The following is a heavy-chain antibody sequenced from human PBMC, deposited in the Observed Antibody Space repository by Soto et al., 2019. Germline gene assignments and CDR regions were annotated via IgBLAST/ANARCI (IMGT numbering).Heavy chain of an antibody. Sequence: HLQLQESGPGVVKPSETLSLTCTVSGGSISSSSYYWGWIRQPPGKGLEYIGSISYSGSTYYNPSLKSRVTISADTSKNQFSLKLSSVTAADTALYYCAKLGIGLPLDYWGQGTLVTVSS. CDR3: AKLGIGLPLDY. V-gene: IGHV4-39*01. D-gene: IGHD5-12*01. J-gene: IGHJ4*02. CDR2: ISYSGST. CDR1: GGSISSSSYY.